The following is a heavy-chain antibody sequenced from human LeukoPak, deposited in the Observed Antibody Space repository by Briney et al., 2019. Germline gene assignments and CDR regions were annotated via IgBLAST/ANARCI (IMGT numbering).Heavy chain of an antibody. V-gene: IGHV4-59*08. CDR3: ARGSGAYYYYGMDV. D-gene: IGHD3-10*01. Sequence: SETLSLTCTVSGGSTSSYYWSWIRQPPGKGLEWIGYIYYSGSTNYNPSLKSRVTISVDTSKNQFSLKLSSVTAADTAVYYCARGSGAYYYYGMDVWGQGTTVTVSS. CDR2: IYYSGST. J-gene: IGHJ6*02. CDR1: GGSTSSYY.